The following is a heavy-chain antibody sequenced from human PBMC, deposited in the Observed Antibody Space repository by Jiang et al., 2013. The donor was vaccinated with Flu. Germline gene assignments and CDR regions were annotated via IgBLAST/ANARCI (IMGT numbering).Heavy chain of an antibody. D-gene: IGHD6-13*01. Sequence: YLWSWVRQQPGKGLEWIGYIEDSGSAFYNPSLNNRLTLSVDTSTNQFSFRLNSVTVADTAVYYCAREVKVAGDTDAFDIWGQGTMVTVSS. CDR1: YL. V-gene: IGHV4-31*02. CDR3: AREVKVAGDTDAFDI. CDR2: IEDSGSA. J-gene: IGHJ3*02.